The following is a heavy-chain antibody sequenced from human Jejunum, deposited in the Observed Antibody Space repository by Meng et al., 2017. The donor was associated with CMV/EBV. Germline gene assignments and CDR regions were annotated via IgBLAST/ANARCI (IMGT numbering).Heavy chain of an antibody. CDR1: GDSISSSY. J-gene: IGHJ4*02. CDR2: IYASGGA. D-gene: IGHD3-16*01. V-gene: IGHV4-4*07. CDR3: AREGAGRALDY. Sequence: LTCTVSGDSISSSYWSWIRQPAGKGLEWIGRIYASGGANYNPSLKSRVIMSIDTSQNQLSLRLTSETAADTAVYFCAREGAGRALDYWGQGTLVTVSS.